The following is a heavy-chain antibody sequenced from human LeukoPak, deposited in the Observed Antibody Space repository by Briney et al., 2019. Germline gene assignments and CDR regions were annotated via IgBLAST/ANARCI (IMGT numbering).Heavy chain of an antibody. CDR2: IKQDGSEK. CDR3: ARDRVIGDY. D-gene: IGHD3-22*01. J-gene: IGHJ4*02. Sequence: PGGSLRLSCEASGFTFSNYWRSWVRQAPGKGLEWVANIKQDGSEKSYVDSVKGRFTISRDNAKNSLYLQMNSLRDADTAVYYCARDRVIGDYRGQGSLVTVSS. V-gene: IGHV3-7*01. CDR1: GFTFSNYW.